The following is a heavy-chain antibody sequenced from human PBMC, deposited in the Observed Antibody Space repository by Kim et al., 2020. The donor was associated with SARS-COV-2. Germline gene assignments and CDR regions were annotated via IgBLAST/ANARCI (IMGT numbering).Heavy chain of an antibody. J-gene: IGHJ5*02. CDR3: ARLTSVRLGYCSSTSCYEWRWFDP. V-gene: IGHV5-51*01. CDR1: GYSFTSYW. D-gene: IGHD2-2*01. CDR2: IYPGDSDT. Sequence: GESLKISCKGSGYSFTSYWIGWVRQMPGKGLEWMGIIYPGDSDTRYSPSFQGQVTISADKSISTAYLQWRSQKASDTAMYYCARLTSVRLGYCSSTSCYEWRWFDPWGQGTRVTVSS.